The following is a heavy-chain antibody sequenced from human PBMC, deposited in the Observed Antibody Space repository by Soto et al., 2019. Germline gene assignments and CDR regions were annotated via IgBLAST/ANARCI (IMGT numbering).Heavy chain of an antibody. J-gene: IGHJ6*02. Sequence: GGSLRLSCAASGFTFSSYSMNWVRQAPGKGLEWVSSISSSSSYIYYADSVKGRFTISRDNAKNSLYLQMNSLRAEDTAVYYCARDRTRDRRYCSGGSCRSAIIYGMDVWGQGTTVTVSS. V-gene: IGHV3-21*01. CDR1: GFTFSSYS. CDR3: ARDRTRDRRYCSGGSCRSAIIYGMDV. D-gene: IGHD2-15*01. CDR2: ISSSSSYI.